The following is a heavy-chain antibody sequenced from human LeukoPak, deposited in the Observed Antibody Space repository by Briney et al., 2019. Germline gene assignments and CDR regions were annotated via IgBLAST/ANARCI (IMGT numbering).Heavy chain of an antibody. D-gene: IGHD1-26*01. Sequence: GGSLRLSCAASGFTFSSYSMNWVRQALGKGLEWVSSISSSSSYIYYADSVKGRFTISRDNAKNSLYLQMNSLRAEDTAVYYCAPRYSGSYYFSYWGQGTVVTVSS. CDR1: GFTFSSYS. V-gene: IGHV3-21*01. CDR3: APRYSGSYYFSY. CDR2: ISSSSSYI. J-gene: IGHJ4*02.